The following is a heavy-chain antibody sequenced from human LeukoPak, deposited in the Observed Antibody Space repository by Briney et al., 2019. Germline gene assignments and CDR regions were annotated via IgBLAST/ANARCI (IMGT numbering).Heavy chain of an antibody. CDR1: GFTFNSFA. V-gene: IGHV3-23*01. D-gene: IGHD3-16*02. J-gene: IGHJ4*02. Sequence: GGSLRLSCAASGFTFNSFAMNWVRQAPGKGLEWVSSVSGSDGSSHYADFVKGRFTISRDNSKNTLHLQMNSLRAEDTAVYYCAKSLGVGGYTRYKGFDQWGQGTLVTVSS. CDR3: AKSLGVGGYTRYKGFDQ. CDR2: VSGSDGSS.